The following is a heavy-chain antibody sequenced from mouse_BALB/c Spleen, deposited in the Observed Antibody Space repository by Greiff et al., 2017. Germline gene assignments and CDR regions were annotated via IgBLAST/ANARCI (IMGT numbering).Heavy chain of an antibody. J-gene: IGHJ4*01. CDR1: GYAFSSSW. Sequence: VQLQQSGPELVKPGASVKISCKASGYAFSSSWMNWVKQRPGQGLEWIGRIYPGDGDTNYNGKFKGKATLTADKSSSTAYMQLSSLTSVDSAVYFCARSYDYDSLAMDYWGQGTSVTVSS. CDR2: IYPGDGDT. V-gene: IGHV1-82*01. CDR3: ARSYDYDSLAMDY. D-gene: IGHD2-4*01.